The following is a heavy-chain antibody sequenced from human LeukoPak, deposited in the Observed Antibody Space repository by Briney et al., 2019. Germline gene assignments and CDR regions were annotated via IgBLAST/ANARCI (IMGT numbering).Heavy chain of an antibody. Sequence: NPGGSLRLSCAASGFTFNYAWVSWVRQVPGKGLEWVGQTVSEIDGGTTDYATPVKGRFTISRDDSKSTLYLQMNSLKIEDTAVYYCTTDEDWNYARKDVWGQGATVIVSS. D-gene: IGHD1-7*01. V-gene: IGHV3-15*04. CDR2: TVSEIDGGTT. J-gene: IGHJ6*02. CDR1: GFTFNYAW. CDR3: TTDEDWNYARKDV.